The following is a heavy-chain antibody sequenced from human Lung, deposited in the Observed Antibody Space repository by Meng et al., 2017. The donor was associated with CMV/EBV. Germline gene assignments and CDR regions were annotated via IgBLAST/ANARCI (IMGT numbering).Heavy chain of an antibody. D-gene: IGHD5-24*01. CDR1: GYNFSNYW. CDR3: ARLGGDGYLDAFDF. Sequence: GGSLRLSCKGPGYNFSNYWIGWVRQVPGKGLQWMGMIYPGDSDTRYSPSFQGQVTISADRSITTAFLQWSSLKASDTAMYYCARLGGDGYLDAFDFWVQGKXVTV. V-gene: IGHV5-51*01. CDR2: IYPGDSDT. J-gene: IGHJ3*01.